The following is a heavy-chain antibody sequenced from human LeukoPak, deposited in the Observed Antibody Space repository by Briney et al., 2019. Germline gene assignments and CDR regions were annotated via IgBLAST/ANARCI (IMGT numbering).Heavy chain of an antibody. V-gene: IGHV3-21*01. CDR3: ARDQVVRGVSGPNYYMDV. D-gene: IGHD3-10*01. CDR1: GFTFSSYS. Sequence: PGGSLRLSCAASGFTFSSYSMNWVRQAPGKGLGWVSSISSSSSYIYYADSVKGRFTISRDNAKNSLYLQMNSLRAEDTAVYYCARDQVVRGVSGPNYYMDVWGKGTTVTVSS. CDR2: ISSSSSYI. J-gene: IGHJ6*03.